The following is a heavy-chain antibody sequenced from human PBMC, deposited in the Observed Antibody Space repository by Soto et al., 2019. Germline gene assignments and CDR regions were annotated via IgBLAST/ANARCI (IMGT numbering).Heavy chain of an antibody. Sequence: ASVKVSCKASGYTFTSYGISWVRQAPGQGLEWMGWISAYNGNTNYAQKLQGRVTMATDTSTSTAYMELRSLRSDDTAVYYCARAGGYCTNGVCYARGNWFDPWGQGTLVTVSS. CDR1: GYTFTSYG. CDR2: ISAYNGNT. CDR3: ARAGGYCTNGVCYARGNWFDP. V-gene: IGHV1-18*01. J-gene: IGHJ5*02. D-gene: IGHD2-8*01.